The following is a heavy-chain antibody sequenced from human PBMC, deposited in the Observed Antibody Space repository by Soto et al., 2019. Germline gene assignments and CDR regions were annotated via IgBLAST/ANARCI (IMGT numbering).Heavy chain of an antibody. CDR1: GGTFSSYA. J-gene: IGHJ5*02. CDR2: IIPIFGTA. D-gene: IGHD3-10*01. CDR3: ARDSWFGDPLNANWFDP. V-gene: IGHV1-69*13. Sequence: ASVKVSCKASGGTFSSYAISWVRQAPGQGLEWMGGIIPIFGTANYAQKFQGRVTITADESTSTAYMELSSLRSEDTAVYYCARDSWFGDPLNANWFDPWGQGTLVTVSS.